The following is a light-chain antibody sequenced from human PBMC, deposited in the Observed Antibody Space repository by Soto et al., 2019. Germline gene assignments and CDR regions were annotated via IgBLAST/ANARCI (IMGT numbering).Light chain of an antibody. CDR3: QQYGGSPRIT. Sequence: EVVFTQSPGPLSLSPGERATLSCRAIQTVRNNYLAWYQQKPGQAPRLLIYDASSRATGIPDRFSGSGSGTDFTLIINRLEPEDVAIYYCQQYGGSPRITFGQGTRLEIK. J-gene: IGKJ5*01. CDR2: DAS. V-gene: IGKV3-20*01. CDR1: QTVRNNY.